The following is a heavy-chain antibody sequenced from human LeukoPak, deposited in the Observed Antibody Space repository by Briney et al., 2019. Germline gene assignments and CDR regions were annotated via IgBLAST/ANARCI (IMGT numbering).Heavy chain of an antibody. V-gene: IGHV3-23*01. D-gene: IGHD1-26*01. J-gene: IGHJ6*03. Sequence: GSLRLSCAAPGFTFSNYALSWVRQAPGEGLEWVSGIRGSGGSTYYADSVKGRFTISRDNSKKTLYLQMNSLRAEDTAVYYCAKDSKIVGPTFRSYHYMDVWGKGTTVTVSS. CDR2: IRGSGGST. CDR3: AKDSKIVGPTFRSYHYMDV. CDR1: GFTFSNYA.